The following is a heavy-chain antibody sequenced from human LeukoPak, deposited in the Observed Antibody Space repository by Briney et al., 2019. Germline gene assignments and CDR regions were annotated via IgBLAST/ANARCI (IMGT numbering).Heavy chain of an antibody. D-gene: IGHD2-15*01. J-gene: IGHJ4*02. CDR1: GGTFSSYA. CDR2: IIPIFGTA. V-gene: IGHV1-69*05. Sequence: GASVKVSCKASGGTFSSYAISWVRQAPGQGLEWMGRIIPIFGTANYAQKLQGRVTITTDESTSTAYMELSSLRSEDTAVYYCASGSSPPSYFDYWGQGTLVTVSS. CDR3: ASGSSPPSYFDY.